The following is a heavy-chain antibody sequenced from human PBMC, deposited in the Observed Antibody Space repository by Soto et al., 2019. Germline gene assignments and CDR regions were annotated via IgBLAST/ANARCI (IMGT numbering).Heavy chain of an antibody. D-gene: IGHD5-18*01. CDR1: GYTFTSYW. J-gene: IGHJ4*02. CDR2: IYPGDSDT. Sequence: GESLKISCHASGYTFTSYWIGWVRQMPGKGLEWMGIIYPGDSDTRYSPSFQGQVTISADKSISTAYPQWSSLKATDTAMYYCARREDTAVALDYWGQGTLVTVSS. V-gene: IGHV5-51*01. CDR3: ARREDTAVALDY.